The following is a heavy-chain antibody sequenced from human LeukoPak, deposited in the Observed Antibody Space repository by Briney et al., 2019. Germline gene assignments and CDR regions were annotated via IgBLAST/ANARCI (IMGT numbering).Heavy chain of an antibody. Sequence: PSETLSLTCTVSGGSISSYYWSWIRQPPGKGLEWVGYIYYSGSTNYNPSLKSRVTISVKTSKNQFSLKLRSVTAADTAVYYCARVTGYTIEDYFDYWGQGTLVTVSS. CDR3: ARVTGYTIEDYFDY. D-gene: IGHD3-9*01. J-gene: IGHJ4*02. V-gene: IGHV4-59*01. CDR2: IYYSGST. CDR1: GGSISSYY.